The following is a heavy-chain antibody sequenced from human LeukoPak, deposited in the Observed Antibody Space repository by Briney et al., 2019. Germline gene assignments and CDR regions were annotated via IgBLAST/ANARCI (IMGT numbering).Heavy chain of an antibody. V-gene: IGHV1-8*01. J-gene: IGHJ6*03. Sequence: GASVKVSCKASGYTFTSYDINWVRQATGQGLEWMGWMNPNSGNTGYAQEFQGRVTMTRNTSISTAYMELSSLRSEDTAVYYCARGRRNSSSWSRGYYYYYMDVWGKGTTVTVSS. CDR2: MNPNSGNT. CDR1: GYTFTSYD. CDR3: ARGRRNSSSWSRGYYYYYMDV. D-gene: IGHD6-13*01.